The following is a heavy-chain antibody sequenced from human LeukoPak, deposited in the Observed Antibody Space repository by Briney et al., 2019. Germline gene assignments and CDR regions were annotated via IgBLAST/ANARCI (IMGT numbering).Heavy chain of an antibody. V-gene: IGHV4-34*01. CDR2: INHSGST. CDR1: GGSFSGYY. D-gene: IGHD3-10*01. J-gene: IGHJ5*02. Sequence: SETLSLTCAVSGGSFSGYYWSGIRQPPGKGLEWIVEINHSGSTNYNPSLKSRVTISVDTSKNQFSLQLSSVTAADTAVYYCARGVKGRITMVRGVIINRWFDPWGQGTLVTVSS. CDR3: ARGVKGRITMVRGVIINRWFDP.